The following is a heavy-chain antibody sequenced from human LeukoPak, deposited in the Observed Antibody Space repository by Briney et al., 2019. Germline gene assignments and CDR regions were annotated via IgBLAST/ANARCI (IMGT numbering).Heavy chain of an antibody. D-gene: IGHD6-25*01. Sequence: GGSLRLSCAASGFTFSTYDMHWVRQAPGKGLEWVAFIRYDGSNKFYADSVKGRFTISRDNSKNTLHLQMNSLRTEDTAVYYCAKVTVEIGYNSGWHRSWYFDLWGRGTLVTVSS. J-gene: IGHJ2*01. CDR3: AKVTVEIGYNSGWHRSWYFDL. CDR1: GFTFSTYD. CDR2: IRYDGSNK. V-gene: IGHV3-30*02.